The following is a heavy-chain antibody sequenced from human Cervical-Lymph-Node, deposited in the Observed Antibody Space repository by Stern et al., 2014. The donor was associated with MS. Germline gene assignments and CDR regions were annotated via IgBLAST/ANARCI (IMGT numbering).Heavy chain of an antibody. V-gene: IGHV5-51*01. CDR1: GYSFTSYW. CDR3: ARLASPGVGMDV. CDR2: VYPGNCDT. J-gene: IGHJ6*02. Sequence: VQLVQSGAEVKKPGASLKISCKGSGYSFTSYWIGWVRQLPGKGLEWMGIVYPGNCDTKDGPSFQGQVTMAGDKTTSAAYLRWSSLKATDPAMYYWARLASPGVGMDVWGQGTTVTVSS. D-gene: IGHD2-8*01.